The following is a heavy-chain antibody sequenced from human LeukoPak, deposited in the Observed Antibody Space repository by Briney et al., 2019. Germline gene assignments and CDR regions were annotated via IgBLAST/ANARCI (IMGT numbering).Heavy chain of an antibody. V-gene: IGHV3-7*03. J-gene: IGHJ4*02. Sequence: GGSLRLSCAASAGFTFSDYWMNWVRQAPGKGLEWVAIISQDGREKLHVDSVKGRFTISRDNAKSSLYLQINSLRAEDTAVYYCVGGIGWQPDYWGQGTLVTVSS. D-gene: IGHD6-19*01. CDR2: ISQDGREK. CDR3: VGGIGWQPDY. CDR1: AGFTFSDYW.